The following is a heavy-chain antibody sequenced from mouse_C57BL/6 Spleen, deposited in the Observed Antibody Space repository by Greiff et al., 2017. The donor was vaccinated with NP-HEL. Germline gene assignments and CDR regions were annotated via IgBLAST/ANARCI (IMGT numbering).Heavy chain of an antibody. D-gene: IGHD1-1*01. V-gene: IGHV1-55*01. CDR1: GYTFTSYW. CDR3: AREENYYGSFDY. CDR2: IYPGSGST. J-gene: IGHJ2*01. Sequence: QVQLQQPGAELVKPGASVKMSCKASGYTFTSYWITWVKQRPGQGLEWIGDIYPGSGSTNYNEKFKSKATLTVDTSSSTAYMQLSSLTSEDSAVYYCAREENYYGSFDYWGQGTTLTVSS.